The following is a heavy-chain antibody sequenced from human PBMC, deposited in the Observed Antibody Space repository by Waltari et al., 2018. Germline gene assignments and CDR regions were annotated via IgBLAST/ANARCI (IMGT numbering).Heavy chain of an antibody. Sequence: QVQLQQWGAGLLKPSETLSLTCAVYGGSFSGYYWSWIRQPPGTGLEWIGEINHSGSTNYTPSLKSRVTISVDTSKNQFSLKLSSVTAADTAVYYCATRGTAAAGTGLAYYMDVWGKGTTVTVSS. CDR1: GGSFSGYY. CDR2: INHSGST. CDR3: ATRGTAAAGTGLAYYMDV. V-gene: IGHV4-34*01. D-gene: IGHD6-13*01. J-gene: IGHJ6*03.